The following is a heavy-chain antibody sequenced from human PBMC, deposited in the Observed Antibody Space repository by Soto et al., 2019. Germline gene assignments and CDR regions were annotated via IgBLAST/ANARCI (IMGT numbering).Heavy chain of an antibody. Sequence: EVQLWESGGGLVQPGGSLRLSCAASGFTFSSYAMSWVRQAPVKGLEWVSAISGSGGSTYYADSVKGRFTISRDNSKNTLYLQMNSLRAEDTAVYYCAKARADYYGSGSPIDYWGQGTLVTVST. J-gene: IGHJ4*02. V-gene: IGHV3-23*01. CDR3: AKARADYYGSGSPIDY. D-gene: IGHD3-10*01. CDR2: ISGSGGST. CDR1: GFTFSSYA.